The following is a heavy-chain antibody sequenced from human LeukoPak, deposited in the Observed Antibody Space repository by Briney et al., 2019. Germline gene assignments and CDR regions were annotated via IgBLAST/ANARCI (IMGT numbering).Heavy chain of an antibody. V-gene: IGHV3-23*01. J-gene: IGHJ3*02. CDR1: GFTFSSYA. Sequence: RGSLRLSCAASGFTFSSYAMSWVRQAPGKGVEWISVIRGSEDLPYYADSVRGRFTISRDNSKNTLYLQTNSLRAEDTAVYYCAKGRSSWTYDAFDIWGQGTMVTVSS. CDR2: IRGSEDLP. CDR3: AKGRSSWTYDAFDI. D-gene: IGHD6-13*01.